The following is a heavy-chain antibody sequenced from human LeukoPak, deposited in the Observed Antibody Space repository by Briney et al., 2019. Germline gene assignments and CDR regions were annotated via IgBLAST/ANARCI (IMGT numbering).Heavy chain of an antibody. V-gene: IGHV4-31*03. Sequence: SQTLSLTCTVSGGSISSGGYYWSWIRQHPGKGLEWIGYIYYSGSTYYNPSLKSRVTISVDTSKNQFSLKLSSVTAADTAVYYCARERGDYYDSSGYPNWFDPWGQGTLVTVS. CDR2: IYYSGST. CDR1: GGSISSGGYY. CDR3: ARERGDYYDSSGYPNWFDP. D-gene: IGHD3-22*01. J-gene: IGHJ5*02.